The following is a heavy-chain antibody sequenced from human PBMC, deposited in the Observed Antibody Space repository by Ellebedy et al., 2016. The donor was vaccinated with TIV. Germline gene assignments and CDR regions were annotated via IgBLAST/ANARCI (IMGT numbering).Heavy chain of an antibody. V-gene: IGHV3-7*01. CDR1: GFTLSSYW. D-gene: IGHD2-15*01. CDR3: VRDQGYCSGGACYARFDY. J-gene: IGHJ4*02. Sequence: GGSLRLSCAASGFTLSSYWMNWVRQAPGKGLEWVATMKEDGSEKYYVDSLKGRCTISRDNAQNSLFLQMNDLRVEDTALYYCVRDQGYCSGGACYARFDYWGQGTLVTVSS. CDR2: MKEDGSEK.